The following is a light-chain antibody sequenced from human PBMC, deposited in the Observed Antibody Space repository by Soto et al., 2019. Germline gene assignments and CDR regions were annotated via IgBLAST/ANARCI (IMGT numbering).Light chain of an antibody. J-gene: IGKJ1*01. CDR1: RSVYDSS. Sequence: EIVLTQSPGTLSLSPGERATLSCRASRSVYDSSLAWYQQKPGQAPRLLIYGASVRAAGIPDRFSGSESGTDFTLTISRLEPEDFAVFYRHQYGSSPWTFGQGTKVEIK. CDR3: HQYGSSPWT. V-gene: IGKV3-20*01. CDR2: GAS.